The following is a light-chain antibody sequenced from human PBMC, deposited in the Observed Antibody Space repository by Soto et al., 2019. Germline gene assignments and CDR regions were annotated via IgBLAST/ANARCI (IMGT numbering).Light chain of an antibody. CDR2: DAS. CDR3: QQYNNWPPIT. CDR1: QSVSSY. V-gene: IGKV3-11*01. Sequence: EIVLTQSPATLSLSPVERATLSCMASQSVSSYLAWYQQEPGQAPRLLIYDASNRATGIPARFSGSGSGTDFTLTISSLQSEDFAVYYCQQYNNWPPITFGQGTRLEIK. J-gene: IGKJ5*01.